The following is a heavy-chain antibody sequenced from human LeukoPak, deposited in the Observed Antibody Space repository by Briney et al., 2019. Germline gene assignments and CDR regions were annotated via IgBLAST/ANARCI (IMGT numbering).Heavy chain of an antibody. CDR2: ISGSGGST. V-gene: IGHV3-23*01. D-gene: IGHD3-22*01. CDR3: AKDYGYYDSSGYCDY. J-gene: IGHJ4*02. Sequence: GGSLRLSCAASGFTFSSYGMSWVRQAPGKGLEWVSAISGSGGSTYYADSVKGRFTISRDNSKNTLYLQMNSLRAEDTAVYYCAKDYGYYDSSGYCDYWGQGTLVTVSS. CDR1: GFTFSSYG.